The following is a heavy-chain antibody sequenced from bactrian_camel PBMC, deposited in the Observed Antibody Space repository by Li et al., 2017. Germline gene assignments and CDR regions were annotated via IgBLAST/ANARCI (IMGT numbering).Heavy chain of an antibody. J-gene: IGHJ4*01. CDR2: ISTDGRA. D-gene: IGHD6*01. CDR1: GFTSNNCG. V-gene: IGHV3S53*01. CDR3: AAGFRGYCGYGVQHIDDYNT. Sequence: HVQLVESGGGSVEAGGSLRLSCTAPGFTSNNCGMDWYRQAEGKQREWVSSISTDGRATYADSVKGRFTISKDKTEDTVYLEMNSLKPEDTGIYYCAAGFRGYCGYGVQHIDDYNTWGQGTQVTVS.